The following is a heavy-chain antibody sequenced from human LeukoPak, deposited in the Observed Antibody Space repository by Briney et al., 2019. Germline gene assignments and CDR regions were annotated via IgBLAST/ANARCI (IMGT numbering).Heavy chain of an antibody. J-gene: IGHJ3*02. CDR3: AREKVAYCGGDCSADAFDI. D-gene: IGHD2-21*02. V-gene: IGHV4-59*12. Sequence: SETLSLTCTVSGGSISIYYWNWIRQPPGKGLEWIGYIYYSGSTNYNPSLKSRVTISVDTSKNQFSLKLSSVTAADTAVYYCAREKVAYCGGDCSADAFDIWGQGTMVTVSS. CDR2: IYYSGST. CDR1: GGSISIYY.